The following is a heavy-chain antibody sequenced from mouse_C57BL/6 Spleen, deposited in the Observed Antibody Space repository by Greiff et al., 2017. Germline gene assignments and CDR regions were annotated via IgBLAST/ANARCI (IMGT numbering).Heavy chain of an antibody. CDR2: IDPSDSYT. J-gene: IGHJ2*01. D-gene: IGHD2-5*01. V-gene: IGHV1-59*01. CDR1: GYTFTSYW. Sequence: QVQLQQPGAELVRPGTSVKLSCKASGYTFTSYWMHWVKQRPGQGLEWIGVIDPSDSYTNNNQKFKGKATLTVDTSSSTAYTQLSSLTSEDAAVYYCAREGGSNYVFDYWGQGTTLTVSS. CDR3: AREGGSNYVFDY.